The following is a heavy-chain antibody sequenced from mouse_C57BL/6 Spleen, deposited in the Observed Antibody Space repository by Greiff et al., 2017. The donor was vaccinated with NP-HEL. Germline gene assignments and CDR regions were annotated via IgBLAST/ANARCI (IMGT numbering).Heavy chain of an antibody. CDR3: AREGAYYFDY. J-gene: IGHJ2*01. V-gene: IGHV3-6*01. CDR1: GYSITSGYY. Sequence: EVQVVESGPGLVKPSQSLSLTCSVTGYSITSGYYWNWIRQFPGNKLEWMGYISYDGSNNYNPSLKNRISITRDTSKNQFFLKLNSVTTEDTATYYCAREGAYYFDYWGQGTTLTVSS. CDR2: ISYDGSN.